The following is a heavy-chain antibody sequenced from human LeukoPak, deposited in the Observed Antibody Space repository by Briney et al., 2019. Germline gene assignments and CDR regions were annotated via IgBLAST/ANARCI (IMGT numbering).Heavy chain of an antibody. CDR1: GDCVSSNNIG. CDR3: ARARLSAISGFDY. V-gene: IGHV6-1*01. J-gene: IGHJ4*02. Sequence: QTLSLTCAISGDCVSSNNIGWNWIRQSPSRGLEWLGLVYYDSKWYSNYAVSVKSRAIINPDTSRNQVFLEMNSVTPEETAVYYCARARLSAISGFDYWGQERRVNVS. CDR2: VYYDSKWYS. D-gene: IGHD2-2*01.